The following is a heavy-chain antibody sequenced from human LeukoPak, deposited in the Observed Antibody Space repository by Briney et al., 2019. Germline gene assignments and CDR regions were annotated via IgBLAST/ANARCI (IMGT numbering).Heavy chain of an antibody. J-gene: IGHJ5*02. D-gene: IGHD3-22*01. CDR2: IYYSGST. CDR3: ASTHYYDSSGYLGGDWFDP. V-gene: IGHV4-59*08. CDR1: GGSISSYY. Sequence: PSETLSLTCTVSGGSISSYYWSWIRQPPGKGLEWIGYIYYSGSTNYNPSLKSRVTISVDTSKNQFSLKLSSVTAADTAVYYCASTHYYDSSGYLGGDWFDPWGQGTLVTVSS.